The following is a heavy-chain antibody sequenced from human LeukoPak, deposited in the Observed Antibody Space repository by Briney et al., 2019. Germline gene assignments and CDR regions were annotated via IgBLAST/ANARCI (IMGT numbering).Heavy chain of an antibody. CDR2: IYSSGGT. D-gene: IGHD1-26*01. V-gene: IGHV4-59*01. CDR3: ARAKRWENDAFDI. Sequence: RPSETLSLTCTVSGFSISTYSWSWIRQPPGKGLEWVGYIYSSGGTDHNPSLESRVTMSVGTSTNQLSLKLNSVTAADTAVYYCARAKRWENDAFDIWGQGTLVTVAS. J-gene: IGHJ3*02. CDR1: GFSISTYS.